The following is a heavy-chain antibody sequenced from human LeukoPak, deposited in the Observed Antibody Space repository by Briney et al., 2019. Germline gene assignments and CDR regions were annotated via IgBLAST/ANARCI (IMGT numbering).Heavy chain of an antibody. CDR3: ARDPLIAVVGNYYYYGMDV. CDR1: GFTVSSNY. V-gene: IGHV3-66*01. Sequence: GGSLRLSCAASGFTVSSNYMSWVRQAPGKGLEWVSVIYSGGSTYYADSVKGRFTISRDNSKNTLYLQMNSLRAEETAVYYCARDPLIAVVGNYYYYGMDVWGQGTTVTVSS. D-gene: IGHD3-22*01. CDR2: IYSGGST. J-gene: IGHJ6*02.